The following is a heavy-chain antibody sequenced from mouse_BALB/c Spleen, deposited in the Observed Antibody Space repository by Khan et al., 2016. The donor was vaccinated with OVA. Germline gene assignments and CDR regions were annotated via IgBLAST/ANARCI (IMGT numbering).Heavy chain of an antibody. V-gene: IGHV1-77*01. Sequence: VQLQESGAELARPGASVKLSCKASGYIFTDYNINWMRQRTGQGLEWIGEIYPGSDNTYYNERFKGKATLTVDKSSSTAYMHLGSLTSEDSAVYFCTREWAAWFPYWGQGTLVTVSA. CDR2: IYPGSDNT. J-gene: IGHJ3*01. CDR3: TREWAAWFPY. CDR1: GYIFTDYN.